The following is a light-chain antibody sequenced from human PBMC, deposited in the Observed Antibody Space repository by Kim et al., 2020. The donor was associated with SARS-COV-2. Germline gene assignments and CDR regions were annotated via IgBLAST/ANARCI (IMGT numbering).Light chain of an antibody. Sequence: ARLACTGNSNMVGHQGAAWLQQHQGAPPKLRSYRNNNRPSGISERFSASRSGNTASLTITGLQPEDEADYYCSALDSSLSARVFGGGTQLTVL. CDR1: SNMVGHQG. CDR3: SALDSSLSARV. V-gene: IGLV10-54*02. CDR2: RNN. J-gene: IGLJ3*02.